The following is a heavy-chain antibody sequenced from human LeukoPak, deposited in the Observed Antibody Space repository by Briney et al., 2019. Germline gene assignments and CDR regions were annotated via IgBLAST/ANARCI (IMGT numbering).Heavy chain of an antibody. Sequence: GGSLRLSCAASGFIFDDYDMSWVRQAPGKGLEWVSNINWHGGSTNYADSVKGRFTISRDNAKNSLYLQMNSLRAEDTAVYYCAELGITMIGGVWGKGTTVTISS. V-gene: IGHV3-20*04. CDR1: GFIFDDYD. CDR2: INWHGGST. J-gene: IGHJ6*04. D-gene: IGHD3-10*02. CDR3: AELGITMIGGV.